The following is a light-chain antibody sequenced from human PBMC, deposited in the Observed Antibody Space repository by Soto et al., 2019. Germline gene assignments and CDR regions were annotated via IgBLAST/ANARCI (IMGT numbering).Light chain of an antibody. J-gene: IGKJ4*01. V-gene: IGKV1-12*01. CDR2: GVS. CDR1: QGVSRY. CDR3: QQAKSFPLT. Sequence: DIQMTQSPSSVSASVGDRVTITCRASQGVSRYLAWYQKTLGKAPKLLIYGVSTLHYGLPSRFSGSGSDTYFTLTISSPQPEDSATYYCQQAKSFPLTFGGGTKVEI.